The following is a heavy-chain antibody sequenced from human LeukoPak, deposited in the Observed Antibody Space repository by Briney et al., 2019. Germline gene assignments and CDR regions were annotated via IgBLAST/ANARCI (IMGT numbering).Heavy chain of an antibody. CDR3: ARDSRWYGSGSSYGMDV. V-gene: IGHV1-18*01. CDR1: GYTFTSYG. D-gene: IGHD3-10*01. Sequence: ASVNVSCKASGYTFTSYGISWVRQAPGQGLEWMGWISAYNGNTNYAQKLQGRVTMTTDTSASTAYMELRSLRSDDTAVYYCARDSRWYGSGSSYGMDVWGQGTTVTVSS. CDR2: ISAYNGNT. J-gene: IGHJ6*02.